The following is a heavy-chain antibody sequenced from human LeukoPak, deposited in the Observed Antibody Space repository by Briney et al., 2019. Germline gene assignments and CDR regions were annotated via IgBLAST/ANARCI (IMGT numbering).Heavy chain of an antibody. D-gene: IGHD3-9*01. V-gene: IGHV3-21*04. CDR1: GFTFSSYS. J-gene: IGHJ4*02. Sequence: GGSLRLSCAASGFTFSSYSMNWVRQAPGKGLEWASSISSSSSYIYYADSVKGRFTISRDNAKNTLYLQMNSLRAEDTAVYYCAKGGPRLRYFDWLLGDFDYWGQGTLVTVSS. CDR3: AKGGPRLRYFDWLLGDFDY. CDR2: ISSSSSYI.